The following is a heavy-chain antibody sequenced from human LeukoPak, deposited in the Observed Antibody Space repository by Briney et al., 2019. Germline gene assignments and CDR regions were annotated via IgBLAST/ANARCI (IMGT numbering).Heavy chain of an antibody. J-gene: IGHJ4*02. D-gene: IGHD3-22*01. CDR2: IGSSGRTT. CDR1: GFIFSNYG. CDR3: AKGTYDSRGHFDY. V-gene: IGHV3-23*01. Sequence: GGSLRLSCAASGFIFSNYGMSWVRQAPGKGLEWVSAIGSSGRTTYYADPVKGRFTISRDNSKNTLYLQMNSLRAEDTAAYYCAKGTYDSRGHFDYWGQGTLVSVSS.